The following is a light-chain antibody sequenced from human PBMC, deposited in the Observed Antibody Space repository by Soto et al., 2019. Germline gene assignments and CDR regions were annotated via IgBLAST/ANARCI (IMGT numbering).Light chain of an antibody. Sequence: EIVLTQSPGPLSLSPGERATLSCRASQSVSSSYLAWYQQKPGQAPRLLIYGASSRATGIPDRFSGSGSGTDFTLTISGLQSEDSAVYFCQQYNNWPFSFGQGTRLEIK. J-gene: IGKJ5*01. CDR2: GAS. CDR1: QSVSSSY. V-gene: IGKV3-20*01. CDR3: QQYNNWPFS.